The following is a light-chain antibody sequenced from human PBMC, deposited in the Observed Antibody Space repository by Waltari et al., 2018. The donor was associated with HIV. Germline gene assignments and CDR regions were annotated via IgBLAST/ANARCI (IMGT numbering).Light chain of an antibody. CDR3: QSAHSSATI. Sequence: SYELTQAPSLSVPPGQTAKITCSGDTLSKHYVYWYQQKAGQPPRMIISKDTERNSGIQTRFSASNSGTTATLIISGVLAEDESDYYCQSAHSSATIFGGGTKLTVL. CDR1: TLSKHY. V-gene: IGLV3-25*03. J-gene: IGLJ2*01. CDR2: KDT.